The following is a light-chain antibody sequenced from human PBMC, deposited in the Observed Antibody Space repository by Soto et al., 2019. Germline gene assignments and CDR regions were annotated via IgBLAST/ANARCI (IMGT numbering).Light chain of an antibody. CDR2: KVS. Sequence: DVVMPQSPLSLPVTLGQPASISCRSSQSLAYSDGNTYLNWFQQRPGQSPRRLLYKVSHRDSGVTDRFSGSGSGTDFTLKISRVEAEDVGVYYCMQGTHWPPYTFGQGTKLEIK. J-gene: IGKJ2*01. V-gene: IGKV2-30*01. CDR1: QSLAYSDGNTY. CDR3: MQGTHWPPYT.